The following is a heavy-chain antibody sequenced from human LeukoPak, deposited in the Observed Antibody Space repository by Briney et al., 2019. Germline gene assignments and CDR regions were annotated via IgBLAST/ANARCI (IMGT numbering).Heavy chain of an antibody. CDR1: EFTFSSYW. J-gene: IGHJ4*02. D-gene: IGHD1-26*01. CDR3: ARDRLTSGSYFFDY. Sequence: GGSLRLSCAASEFTFSSYWMSWVRQAPGKGLEWVANIKQDGSEKYYVDSVRGRFTISRDNAKNSMYLQMNSLRAEDTAVYYCARDRLTSGSYFFDYWGQGTLVTVSS. V-gene: IGHV3-7*01. CDR2: IKQDGSEK.